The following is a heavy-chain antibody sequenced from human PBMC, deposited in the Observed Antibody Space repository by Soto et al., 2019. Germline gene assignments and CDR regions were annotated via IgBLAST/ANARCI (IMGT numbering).Heavy chain of an antibody. CDR1: GFTFNSYS. Sequence: EVHLVESGGGSVQPGGSLRLSCAASGFTFNSYSMHWVRQAPGKGLEWVSYITGSSSAIYYADSVKGRFTISRDNAKKSLSLQMNSLRDEDTAVYYCARGYCKGVSCYPRIYWGQGTLVSVSS. D-gene: IGHD2-15*01. CDR3: ARGYCKGVSCYPRIY. V-gene: IGHV3-48*02. CDR2: ITGSSSAI. J-gene: IGHJ4*02.